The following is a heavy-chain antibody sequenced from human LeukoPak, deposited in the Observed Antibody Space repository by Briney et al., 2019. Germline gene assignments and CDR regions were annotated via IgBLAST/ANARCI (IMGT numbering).Heavy chain of an antibody. CDR1: GFTFSSYG. J-gene: IGHJ4*02. V-gene: IGHV3-30*18. Sequence: PGGSLRLSCAASGFTFSSYGMHWVRQAPGKGLEWVAVISYDGSNKYYADSVKGRFTISRDNSKNTLCLQMNSLRAEDTAVYYCAKESAGTGYFDYWGQGTLVTVSS. CDR3: AKESAGTGYFDY. CDR2: ISYDGSNK. D-gene: IGHD6-13*01.